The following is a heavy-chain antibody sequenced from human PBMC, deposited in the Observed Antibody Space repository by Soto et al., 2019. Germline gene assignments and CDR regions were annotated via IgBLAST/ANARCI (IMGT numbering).Heavy chain of an antibody. J-gene: IGHJ5*02. V-gene: IGHV4-39*01. D-gene: IGHD3-3*01. CDR1: GGSISSGDYS. Sequence: SETLSLTCTVSGGSISSGDYSWSWVRQSPGKGLEWIGHIYYSGSTYYNPSLKSRVTISVDTSKNQFSLKLSSVTAADTAVYYCARRITIFGVNFDPWGQGTLVTVSS. CDR3: ARRITIFGVNFDP. CDR2: IYYSGST.